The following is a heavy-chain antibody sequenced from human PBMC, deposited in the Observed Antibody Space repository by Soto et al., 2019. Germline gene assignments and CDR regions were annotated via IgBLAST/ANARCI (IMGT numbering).Heavy chain of an antibody. CDR3: ARDVVPAAMTLYYYYGMDV. D-gene: IGHD2-2*01. J-gene: IGHJ6*02. CDR1: GYTFTSYA. CDR2: INAGYGNT. V-gene: IGHV1-3*01. Sequence: QVQLVQSGAEVKKPGASVKVSCKASGYTFTSYAMHWVRQAPGQRLEWMGWINAGYGNTKYSQKFQGRVTITRDTSASTAYMELSSLRSEDTAVYYCARDVVPAAMTLYYYYGMDVWGQGTTVTVSS.